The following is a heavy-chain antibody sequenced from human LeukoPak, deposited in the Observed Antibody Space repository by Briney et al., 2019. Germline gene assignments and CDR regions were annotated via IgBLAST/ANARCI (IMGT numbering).Heavy chain of an antibody. V-gene: IGHV3-15*01. D-gene: IGHD2-2*02. CDR1: GLTFNNAW. CDR3: TTQLLYEHNFDY. J-gene: IGHJ4*02. CDR2: IKSKPDGGTT. Sequence: GGSLRLSCTASGLTFNNAWMSWVRQAPGKGLEWVGRIKSKPDGGTTDYAAPVKGRFTISRDDSENTLYLQMNSLKTEDTAVYYCTTQLLYEHNFDYWGQGTLVTVSS.